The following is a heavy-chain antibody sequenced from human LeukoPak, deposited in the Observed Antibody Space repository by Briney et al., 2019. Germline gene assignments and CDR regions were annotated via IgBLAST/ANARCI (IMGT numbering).Heavy chain of an antibody. Sequence: GRSLRLSCAASGFTFSSYAMHWVRQAPGKGREGVAVISYDGSNKYYADSVKGRFTISRDNSKNTLYLQMNSLRAEDTAVYYCARAYYDSSGYYEAAHYFDYWGQGTLVTVSS. CDR3: ARAYYDSSGYYEAAHYFDY. D-gene: IGHD3-22*01. J-gene: IGHJ4*02. CDR2: ISYDGSNK. V-gene: IGHV3-30-3*01. CDR1: GFTFSSYA.